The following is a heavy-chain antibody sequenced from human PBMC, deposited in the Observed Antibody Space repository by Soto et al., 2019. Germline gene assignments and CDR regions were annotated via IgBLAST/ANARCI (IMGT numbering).Heavy chain of an antibody. D-gene: IGHD3-9*01. Sequence: ASVKVSCKASGYTFTHFYITSVRQAPGQGHEWMGAISPHNFNTNYAQKFRGRVTLTTEKSTNTAYMDLRSLTSDDTAVYYCARDEGGYDILTGYYKAHHFDYWGQGVPVTVSS. CDR3: ARDEGGYDILTGYYKAHHFDY. J-gene: IGHJ4*02. V-gene: IGHV1-18*01. CDR1: GYTFTHFY. CDR2: ISPHNFNT.